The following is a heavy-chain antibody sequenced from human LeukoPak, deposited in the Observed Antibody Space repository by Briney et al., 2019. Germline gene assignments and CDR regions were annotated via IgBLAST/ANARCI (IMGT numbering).Heavy chain of an antibody. CDR3: ARSAYGYYDSSGYYDGEFDY. D-gene: IGHD3-22*01. CDR2: IIPIFGIA. V-gene: IGHV1-69*04. CDR1: GGTFSSYA. Sequence: GSSVKVSCKASGGTFSSYAISWVRQAPGQGLEWMGRIIPIFGIANYAQKFQGRVTITAGKSTSTAYMELSSLRSEDTAVYYCARSAYGYYDSSGYYDGEFDYWGQGTLVTVSS. J-gene: IGHJ4*02.